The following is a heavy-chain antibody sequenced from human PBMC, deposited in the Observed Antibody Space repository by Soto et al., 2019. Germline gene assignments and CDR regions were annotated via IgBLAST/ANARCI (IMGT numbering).Heavy chain of an antibody. CDR2: ISSSSSYI. D-gene: IGHD4-17*01. J-gene: IGHJ4*02. CDR1: GFTFSSYS. Sequence: GGSLRLSCAASGFTFSSYSMNWVRQAPGKGLEWVSSISSSSSYIYYADSVKGRFTISRDNAKNSLYLQMNSLRAEDTAVYYCATTIDYGDPRDDFWGQGTLVTCSS. V-gene: IGHV3-21*01. CDR3: ATTIDYGDPRDDF.